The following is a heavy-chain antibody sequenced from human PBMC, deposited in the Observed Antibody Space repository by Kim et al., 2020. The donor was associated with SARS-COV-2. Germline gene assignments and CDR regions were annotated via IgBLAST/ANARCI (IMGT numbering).Heavy chain of an antibody. Sequence: YPVSVKGRFAISRDKAKNTLYLQMNSLRAEDTAVYYCAREGSGSYYYFDYWGQGTLVTVSS. CDR3: AREGSGSYYYFDY. D-gene: IGHD1-26*01. J-gene: IGHJ4*02. V-gene: IGHV3-74*01.